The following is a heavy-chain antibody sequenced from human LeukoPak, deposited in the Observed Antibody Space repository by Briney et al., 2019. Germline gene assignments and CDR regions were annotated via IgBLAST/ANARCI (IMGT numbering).Heavy chain of an antibody. CDR3: ATSIRFGYSSGWFFDY. D-gene: IGHD6-19*01. J-gene: IGHJ4*02. CDR1: GFTVSSNS. CDR2: IYSGGST. V-gene: IGHV3-66*01. Sequence: GGSLRLSCAASGFTVSSNSMSWVRQAPGKGLEWVSVIYSGGSTYYADSVKGRFTISRDNSKNTLYLQMNSLRAEDTAVYYCATSIRFGYSSGWFFDYWGQGTLVTVSS.